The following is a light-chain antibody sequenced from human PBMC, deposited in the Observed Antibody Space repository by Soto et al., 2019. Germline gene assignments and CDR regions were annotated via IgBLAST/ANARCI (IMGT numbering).Light chain of an antibody. Sequence: DIQMTQSPSTLSASVGDRDTINCRASQSISSWLAWYQQKPGQAPKLLIYKASTLQSGVPSRFSGSGSGTEFTLAISSLQPDDSATYYCQQYNDNWTFGQGTKV. V-gene: IGKV1-5*03. CDR1: QSISSW. CDR2: KAS. CDR3: QQYNDNWT. J-gene: IGKJ1*01.